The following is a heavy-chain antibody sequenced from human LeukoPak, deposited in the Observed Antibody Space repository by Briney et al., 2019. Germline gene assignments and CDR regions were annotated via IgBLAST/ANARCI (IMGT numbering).Heavy chain of an antibody. D-gene: IGHD6-6*01. CDR3: ARQAARPYDY. CDR2: ISWNSGSI. V-gene: IGHV3-9*01. CDR1: GFIFNNYA. Sequence: GRSLRLSCAGSGFIFNNYAMHWVRQPPGKGLEWVSGISWNSGSIDYADSVKGRFTISRDNSKNTLYLQMNSLRTEDTAVFYCARQAARPYDYWGQGTLVTVSS. J-gene: IGHJ4*02.